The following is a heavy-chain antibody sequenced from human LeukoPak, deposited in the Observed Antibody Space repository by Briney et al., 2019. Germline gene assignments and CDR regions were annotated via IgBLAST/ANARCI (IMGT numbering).Heavy chain of an antibody. V-gene: IGHV4-39*07. Sequence: SETLSLTCTVSGGSISTSSYYWGWIRQPPGKGLEWIGSIYTSGTTNSNPSLKSRVTMSVDTSKNQFSLKLSSVTAADTALYYCARGGSNYYDSSDNWYFDLWGRGTLVTVSS. CDR2: IYTSGTT. CDR3: ARGGSNYYDSSDNWYFDL. CDR1: GGSISTSSYY. J-gene: IGHJ2*01. D-gene: IGHD3-22*01.